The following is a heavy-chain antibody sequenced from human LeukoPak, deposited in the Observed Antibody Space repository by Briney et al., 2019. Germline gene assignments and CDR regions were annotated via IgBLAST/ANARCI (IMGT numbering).Heavy chain of an antibody. CDR1: GFTFGSYA. CDR2: ISDNGGST. Sequence: GGSLRLSCAASGFTFGSYAMSWVRQAPGKGLEWVSAISDNGGSTNYADSVKGRFSISRDNSRNTLYLQMDSLRDEDTAVYYCAKESIYDDFDYWGQGILVTVSS. V-gene: IGHV3-23*01. D-gene: IGHD5/OR15-5a*01. CDR3: AKESIYDDFDY. J-gene: IGHJ4*02.